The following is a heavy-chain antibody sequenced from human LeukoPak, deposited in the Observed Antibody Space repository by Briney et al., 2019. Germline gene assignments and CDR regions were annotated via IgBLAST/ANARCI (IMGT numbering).Heavy chain of an antibody. D-gene: IGHD3-22*01. Sequence: PGGSLRLSCAGSGFTFSSYWMHWVRQAPGKGLVWVSRINSDGSTTNYADSVKGRFSISRDNAKNTLFLQMNSLRAEDTAVYYCSDSSGSYWGQGNLVTVSA. CDR2: INSDGSTT. CDR3: SDSSGSY. J-gene: IGHJ4*02. CDR1: GFTFSSYW. V-gene: IGHV3-74*01.